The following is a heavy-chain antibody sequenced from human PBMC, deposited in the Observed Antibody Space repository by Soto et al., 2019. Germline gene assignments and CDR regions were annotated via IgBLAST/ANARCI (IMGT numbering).Heavy chain of an antibody. D-gene: IGHD2-21*02. J-gene: IGHJ4*02. CDR2: ISYDGSNK. V-gene: IGHV3-30*18. Sequence: PGGSLRLSCAASGFTFSSYGMHWVRQAPGKGLEWVAVISYDGSNKYYADSVKGRFTISRDNSKNTLYLQMNSLRAEDTAVYHCAKDLGADCGGDCIPPLDFDYWGQGTLVTVSS. CDR1: GFTFSSYG. CDR3: AKDLGADCGGDCIPPLDFDY.